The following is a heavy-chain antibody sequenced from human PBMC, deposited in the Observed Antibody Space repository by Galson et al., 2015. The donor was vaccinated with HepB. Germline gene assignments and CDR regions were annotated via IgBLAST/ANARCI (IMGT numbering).Heavy chain of an antibody. CDR2: ISGSGGST. V-gene: IGHV3-23*01. Sequence: SLRLSCAASGFTFSSYAMSWVRQAPGKGLEWVSAISGSGGSTYYADSVKGRFTISRDNSKNTLYLQMNSLRAEDTAVYYCAKVPNEYYYGSGSYYIVYWGQGTLVTVSS. CDR3: AKVPNEYYYGSGSYYIVY. D-gene: IGHD3-10*01. J-gene: IGHJ4*02. CDR1: GFTFSSYA.